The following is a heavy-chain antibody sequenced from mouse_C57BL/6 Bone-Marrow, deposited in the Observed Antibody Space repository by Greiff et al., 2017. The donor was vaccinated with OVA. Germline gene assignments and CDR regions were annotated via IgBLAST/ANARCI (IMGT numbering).Heavy chain of an antibody. V-gene: IGHV1-82*01. Sequence: VQLQQSGPELVKPGASVKISCKASGYAFSSSWMNWVKQRPGKGLEWIGRIYPGDGDTNYNGKFKGKATLTADKSSSTAYMQLSSLTSEDSAVYFCASSWGFFDYWGQGTTLTVSS. CDR1: GYAFSSSW. D-gene: IGHD4-1*01. CDR3: ASSWGFFDY. J-gene: IGHJ2*01. CDR2: IYPGDGDT.